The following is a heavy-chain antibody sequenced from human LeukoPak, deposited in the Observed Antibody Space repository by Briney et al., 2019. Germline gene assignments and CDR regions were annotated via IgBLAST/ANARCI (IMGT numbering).Heavy chain of an antibody. CDR2: IYYSGGT. CDR3: ARHPYSSGWYSDYYGMDV. V-gene: IGHV4-30-4*08. Sequence: SETLSLTCTVSGDSINNNNYYWGWIRQPPGKGLEWIGYIYYSGGTYYNPSLKSRVTTSVDTSKNQFSLKLSSVTAADTAVYYCARHPYSSGWYSDYYGMDVWGQGTTVTVSS. CDR1: GDSINNNNYY. D-gene: IGHD6-19*01. J-gene: IGHJ6*02.